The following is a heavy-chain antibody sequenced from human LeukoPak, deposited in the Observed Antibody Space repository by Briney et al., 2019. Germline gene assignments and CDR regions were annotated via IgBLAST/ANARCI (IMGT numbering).Heavy chain of an antibody. CDR1: GFPFSSYA. CDR3: AKDGPGSGWPDLDY. V-gene: IGHV3-23*01. J-gene: IGHJ4*02. Sequence: GGSLRLSCVASGFPFSSYAMSWVRQAPGKGLEWVASVSSSDDNTYSADSVKGRFTISRDNSKRTVFLQMNNLRAEDTAVYYCAKDGPGSGWPDLDYWGQGSLVTVSS. CDR2: VSSSDDNT. D-gene: IGHD6-19*01.